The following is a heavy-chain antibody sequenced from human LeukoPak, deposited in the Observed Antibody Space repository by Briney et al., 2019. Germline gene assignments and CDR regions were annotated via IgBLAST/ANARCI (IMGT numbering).Heavy chain of an antibody. CDR3: ARRVLGAVGYFDY. CDR1: GFIFTTYA. CDR2: VSSSGSDT. J-gene: IGHJ4*02. V-gene: IGHV3-23*05. D-gene: IGHD4-23*01. Sequence: GGSLRLSCAASGFIFTTYAMGWVRQLPGKGLELVSSVSSSGSDTYYTSSVKGRFTISRDNSKNTLYLQVNSLRVEDTAVYYCARRVLGAVGYFDYWGQGALVTVSS.